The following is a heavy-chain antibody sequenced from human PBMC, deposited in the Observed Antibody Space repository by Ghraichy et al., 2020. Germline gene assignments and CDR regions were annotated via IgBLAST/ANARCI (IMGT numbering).Heavy chain of an antibody. CDR2: IYYSGST. D-gene: IGHD3-9*01. V-gene: IGHV4-59*01. J-gene: IGHJ4*02. CDR3: ARVRFDLLLDY. Sequence: SETLSLTCTVSGGSISSYYWSWIRQPPGKGLEWIGYIYYSGSTNYNPSLKSRGTISVDTSKNQFSLKLSSVTAADTAVYYYARVRFDLLLDYWGQGTLVTVSS. CDR1: GGSISSYY.